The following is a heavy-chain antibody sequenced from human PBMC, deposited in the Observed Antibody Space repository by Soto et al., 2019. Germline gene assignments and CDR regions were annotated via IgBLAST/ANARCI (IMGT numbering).Heavy chain of an antibody. Sequence: QVPLVQSGAEVKKPGASVKVSCKASGYTFTSYGISWVRQAPGQGLEWMGWISAYNGNTNYAQKLQGRVTMTTDTSTSTAYMELRSLRSDDTAVYYCARFGYSYGYTTSYYYYGMDVWGQGTTVTVSS. CDR1: GYTFTSYG. J-gene: IGHJ6*02. CDR3: ARFGYSYGYTTSYYYYGMDV. CDR2: ISAYNGNT. D-gene: IGHD5-18*01. V-gene: IGHV1-18*04.